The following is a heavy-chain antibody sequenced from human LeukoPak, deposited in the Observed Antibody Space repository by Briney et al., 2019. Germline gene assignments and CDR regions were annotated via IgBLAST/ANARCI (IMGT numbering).Heavy chain of an antibody. V-gene: IGHV4-39*01. J-gene: IGHJ4*02. D-gene: IGHD5-24*01. Sequence: PSETLSLTCTVSGGSISSSSYYWGWIRQPPGKGLKWIGSIYYSGSTYYNPSLKSRVTISVDTSKNQFSLKLSSVTAADTAVYYCASSWGEMATIAYWGQGTLVTVSS. CDR1: GGSISSSSYY. CDR3: ASSWGEMATIAY. CDR2: IYYSGST.